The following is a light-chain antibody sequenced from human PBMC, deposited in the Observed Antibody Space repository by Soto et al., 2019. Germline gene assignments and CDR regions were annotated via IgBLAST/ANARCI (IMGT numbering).Light chain of an antibody. J-gene: IGKJ4*01. V-gene: IGKV1-5*03. CDR1: QSINSQ. Sequence: DIQMTQSPSAISASVGDRFTMTCRASQSINSQLAWCQQKPGKAPKLLIYEASSLQSGVPTRFNGSGSGTEFTLTISSLQPDDFATYYCQHYYAYPLTFGGGTKVDI. CDR2: EAS. CDR3: QHYYAYPLT.